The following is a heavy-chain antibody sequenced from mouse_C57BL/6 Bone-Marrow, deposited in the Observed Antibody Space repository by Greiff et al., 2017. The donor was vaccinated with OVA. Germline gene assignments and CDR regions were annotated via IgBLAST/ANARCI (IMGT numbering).Heavy chain of an antibody. CDR2: ISSGRSTI. Sequence: EVMLVESGGGLVKPGGSLKLSCAASGFTFSDYGMHWVRQAPEKGLEWVAYISSGRSTIYYADTVKGRFTLSSDNAKTTLFLQMTSLRSEDTAMYYCARVNYWYFDVWGTGTTVTVSS. V-gene: IGHV5-17*01. CDR1: GFTFSDYG. CDR3: ARVNYWYFDV. J-gene: IGHJ1*03.